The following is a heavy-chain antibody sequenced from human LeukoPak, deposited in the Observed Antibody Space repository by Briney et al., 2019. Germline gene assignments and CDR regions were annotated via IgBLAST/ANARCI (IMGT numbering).Heavy chain of an antibody. CDR3: ARGRHCSSTSCYDGNWFDP. J-gene: IGHJ5*02. D-gene: IGHD2-2*01. V-gene: IGHV4-39*07. Sequence: ASETLSLTCTVSGGSISSSSYYWGWIRQPPGKGLEWIGSIYYSGSTYYNPSLKSRVTISVDTSKNQFSLKLSSVTAADTAVYYCARGRHCSSTSCYDGNWFDPWGQGTLVTVSS. CDR2: IYYSGST. CDR1: GGSISSSSYY.